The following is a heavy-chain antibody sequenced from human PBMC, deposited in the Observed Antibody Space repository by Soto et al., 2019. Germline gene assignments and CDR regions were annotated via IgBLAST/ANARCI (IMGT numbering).Heavy chain of an antibody. D-gene: IGHD5-12*01. V-gene: IGHV5-51*01. Sequence: WESLKISCKGSGHSFTSYWIGWVRQMPGKGLEWMGIIYPGDSDTRYSPSFQGQVTISADKSISTAYLQWSSLKASDTAMYYCARPSRDGYLSGYFDYWGQGTLVIVSS. CDR3: ARPSRDGYLSGYFDY. CDR2: IYPGDSDT. J-gene: IGHJ4*02. CDR1: GHSFTSYW.